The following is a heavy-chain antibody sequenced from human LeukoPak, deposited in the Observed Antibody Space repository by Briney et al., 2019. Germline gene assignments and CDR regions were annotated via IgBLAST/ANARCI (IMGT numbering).Heavy chain of an antibody. CDR3: VREAIAVPGIRVDWFDP. Sequence: ASVKVSCKASGGTFSSYAISWVRQAPGQGLEWMGGIIPIFGTANYAQKFQGRVTITADKSTSTAYMELSSLRSEDTAVYYCVREAIAVPGIRVDWFDPWGQGTLVTVSS. CDR1: GGTFSSYA. J-gene: IGHJ5*02. CDR2: IIPIFGTA. V-gene: IGHV1-69*06. D-gene: IGHD6-19*01.